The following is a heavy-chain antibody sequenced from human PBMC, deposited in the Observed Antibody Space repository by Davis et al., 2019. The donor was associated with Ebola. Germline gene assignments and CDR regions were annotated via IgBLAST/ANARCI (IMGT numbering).Heavy chain of an antibody. Sequence: GGSLKISCAASGFTFSSYSVNWVRQAPGKGLEWVSSISSSSSYIYYADSVKGRFTISRDNAKNSLYLQMNSLRAEDTAVYYCARGPRWGGEVYNDYWGQGTLVTVSS. CDR1: GFTFSSYS. J-gene: IGHJ4*02. V-gene: IGHV3-21*01. D-gene: IGHD2-21*01. CDR3: ARGPRWGGEVYNDY. CDR2: ISSSSSYI.